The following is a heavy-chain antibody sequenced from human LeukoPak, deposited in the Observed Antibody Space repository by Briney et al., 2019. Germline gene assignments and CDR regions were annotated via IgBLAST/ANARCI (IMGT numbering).Heavy chain of an antibody. J-gene: IGHJ4*02. CDR1: GFTFSSYA. V-gene: IGHV3-23*01. Sequence: PGGSLRLSCAASGFTFSSYAMSWVRQAPGKGLEWVSAISSSGGSTYYADSVKGRFTISRDNSKNTLYLQMNSLRAEDTAVYYCAKDYSSGYYYFDYWGQGTLVTVSS. CDR2: ISSSGGST. D-gene: IGHD3-22*01. CDR3: AKDYSSGYYYFDY.